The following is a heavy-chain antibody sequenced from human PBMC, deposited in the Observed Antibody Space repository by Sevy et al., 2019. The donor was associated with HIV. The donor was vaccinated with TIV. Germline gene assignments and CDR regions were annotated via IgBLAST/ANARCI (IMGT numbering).Heavy chain of an antibody. CDR2: ISYDGSNK. CDR1: GFTFSSYG. J-gene: IGHJ6*02. V-gene: IGHV3-30*18. D-gene: IGHD5-18*01. Sequence: LSLTCAASGFTFSSYGMHWVRQAPGKGLEWVAVISYDGSNKYYADSVKGRFTISRDNSKNTLYLQMNSLRAEDTAVYYCAKDISQPRPHNYYYGMDVWGQGTTVTVSS. CDR3: AKDISQPRPHNYYYGMDV.